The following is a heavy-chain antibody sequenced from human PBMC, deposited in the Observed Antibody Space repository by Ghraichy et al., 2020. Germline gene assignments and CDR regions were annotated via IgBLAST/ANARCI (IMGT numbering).Heavy chain of an antibody. CDR2: INPNSGGT. Sequence: ASVKVSCKASGYTFTGYYMHWVRQAPGQGLEWMGRINPNSGGTNYAQKFQGRVTMTRDTSISTAYMELSRLRSDDTAVYYCASPQNIQLEPRFDIWGQGTMVTVSS. D-gene: IGHD1-1*01. CDR1: GYTFTGYY. CDR3: ASPQNIQLEPRFDI. J-gene: IGHJ3*02. V-gene: IGHV1-2*06.